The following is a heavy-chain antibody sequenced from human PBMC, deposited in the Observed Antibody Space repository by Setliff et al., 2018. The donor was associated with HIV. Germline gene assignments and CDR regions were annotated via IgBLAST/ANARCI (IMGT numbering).Heavy chain of an antibody. J-gene: IGHJ3*02. CDR1: GFTFSNYN. D-gene: IGHD6-19*01. Sequence: PGGSLRLSCAASGFTFSNYNMNWVRQAPGKGLEWVSYISRSGDTIDYADSVKGRFTISRDNSKNTLYLQMNSLRAEDTAVYYCARGTRIAVGPDAFDIWGQGTMVTVSS. CDR2: ISRSGDTI. V-gene: IGHV3-48*01. CDR3: ARGTRIAVGPDAFDI.